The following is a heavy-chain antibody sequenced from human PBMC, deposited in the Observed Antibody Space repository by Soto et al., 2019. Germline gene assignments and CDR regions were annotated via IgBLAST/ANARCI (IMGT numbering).Heavy chain of an antibody. V-gene: IGHV4-38-2*01. Sequence: SETLSLTCAVSGYSISSGYYWGWIRQPPGKGLEWIGSIYHSGSTYYNPPLKSRVTISVDTSKNQFSLKLSSVTAADTAVYYCARAPVYDYYYYFDYWGQGTLVTVSS. D-gene: IGHD2-21*02. CDR2: IYHSGST. CDR1: GYSISSGYY. CDR3: ARAPVYDYYYYFDY. J-gene: IGHJ4*02.